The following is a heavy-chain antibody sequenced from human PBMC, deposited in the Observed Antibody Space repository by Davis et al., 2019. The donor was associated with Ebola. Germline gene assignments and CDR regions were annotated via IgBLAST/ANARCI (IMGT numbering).Heavy chain of an antibody. V-gene: IGHV3-74*01. CDR2: INSDATTT. CDR1: GFTFSNYW. Sequence: HTGGSLRLSCAASGFTFSNYWMHWVRQAPGKGLVWVSRINSDATTTNYADSVKGRFTISRDNAKNTLYLQMDSLRAEDTAVYYCAREGLGSDRYFDYWGQGTLVTVSS. CDR3: AREGLGSDRYFDY. J-gene: IGHJ4*02. D-gene: IGHD3-10*01.